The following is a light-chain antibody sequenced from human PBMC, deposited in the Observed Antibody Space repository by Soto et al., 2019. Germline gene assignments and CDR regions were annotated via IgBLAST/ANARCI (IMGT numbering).Light chain of an antibody. V-gene: IGLV2-14*01. CDR1: SSDVGSYNY. CDR2: EVS. J-gene: IGLJ1*01. CDR3: SSYTSITSYV. Sequence: QSALTQPASVSGSPGQSITISCTGTSSDVGSYNYVSWYQQHPGRAPKLMIYEVSNRPSGVSNRFSASKSGNTASLTISGLRAEDEADYYCSSYTSITSYVFGTGTQLTVL.